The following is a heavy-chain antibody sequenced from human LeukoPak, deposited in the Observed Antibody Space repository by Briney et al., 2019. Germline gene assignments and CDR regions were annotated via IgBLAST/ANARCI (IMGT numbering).Heavy chain of an antibody. CDR1: GYTFTSYY. CDR2: INPSGGST. Sequence: GASVKVSCKASGYTFTSYYMHWVRQAPGQGLEWMGIINPSGGSTSYAQKFQGRVTMTRDTSTSTAYMELSSLRSEDTAVYYCATKIYNYYGMDVWGQGTTVTVSS. J-gene: IGHJ6*02. D-gene: IGHD1-14*01. CDR3: ATKIYNYYGMDV. V-gene: IGHV1-46*01.